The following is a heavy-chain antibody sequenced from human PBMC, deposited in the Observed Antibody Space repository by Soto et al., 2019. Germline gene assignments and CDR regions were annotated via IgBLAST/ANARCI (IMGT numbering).Heavy chain of an antibody. D-gene: IGHD3-9*01. CDR3: AKAPDILTGFDY. J-gene: IGHJ4*02. CDR2: ISGRGGST. V-gene: IGHV3-23*01. CDR1: GFTFSNYA. Sequence: EVQLLESGGGLVQPGGSLRLSCAASGFTFSNYAMSWVRQAPGKGLEWVAAISGRGGSTYYADSVKGRFTVSRDNSKNPLFLQMDSLRADETALYYCAKAPDILTGFDYWGQGTLVTVSS.